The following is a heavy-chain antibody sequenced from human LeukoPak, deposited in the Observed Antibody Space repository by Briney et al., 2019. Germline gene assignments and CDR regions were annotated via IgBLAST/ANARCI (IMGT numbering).Heavy chain of an antibody. CDR1: GFTVSSDY. J-gene: IGHJ4*02. D-gene: IGHD6-6*01. CDR2: IYSGGST. CDR3: ARDKYSNSHLGY. V-gene: IGHV3-66*01. Sequence: GGSLRLSCAASGFTVSSDYMTWVRQAPGKGLEWASVIYSGGSTYYADSVKGRFTISRDNSKNTLYLQMNSLRAEDTAVYYCARDKYSNSHLGYWGQGTLVTVSS.